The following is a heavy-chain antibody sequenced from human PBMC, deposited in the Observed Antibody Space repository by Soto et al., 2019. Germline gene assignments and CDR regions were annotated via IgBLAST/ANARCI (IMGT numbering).Heavy chain of an antibody. CDR2: INTGNGDT. V-gene: IGHV1-3*04. CDR1: GYTFTTSG. CDR3: ARDPDYIHRPYGMDV. J-gene: IGHJ6*02. D-gene: IGHD4-4*01. Sequence: GASVKVSCKASGYTFTTSGIHWVRQAPGQRLEWMGWINTGNGDTKYSQKFQGRVTITRDTSASTAYMELSSLRSEDTAVYYCARDPDYIHRPYGMDVWGQGTTVTVSS.